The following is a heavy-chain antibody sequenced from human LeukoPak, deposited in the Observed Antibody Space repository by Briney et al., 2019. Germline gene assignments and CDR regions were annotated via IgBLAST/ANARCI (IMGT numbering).Heavy chain of an antibody. D-gene: IGHD1-26*01. CDR3: ARFLRGATNALEI. CDR1: GGSISGYY. CDR2: IFYSGTT. V-gene: IGHV4-59*01. J-gene: IGHJ3*02. Sequence: PSETLSLTCTVSGGSISGYYWGWIRQPPGKGLEDIGFIFYSGTTNYSPSPKSRVTISVDTSKNQFSLKLSSVTAADTAVYYCARFLRGATNALEIWGQGTMVTVSS.